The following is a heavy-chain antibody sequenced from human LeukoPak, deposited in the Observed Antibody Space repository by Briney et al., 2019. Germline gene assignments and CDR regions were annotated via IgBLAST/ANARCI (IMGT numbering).Heavy chain of an antibody. CDR3: AGATWGSGYFDY. D-gene: IGHD7-27*01. CDR1: GASISNYY. J-gene: IGHJ4*02. CDR2: LYTSGSI. Sequence: SEALSLTCTVFGASISNYYWSWIRQPAGKGLEWIGRLYTSGSINFNPSLKSRITMSVDTSKNQFSLRLSSVTAADTAVYYCAGATWGSGYFDYWGQGTLVTVSS. V-gene: IGHV4-4*07.